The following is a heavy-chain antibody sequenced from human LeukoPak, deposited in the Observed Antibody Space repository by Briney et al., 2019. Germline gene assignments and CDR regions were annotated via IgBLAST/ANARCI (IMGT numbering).Heavy chain of an antibody. CDR1: GGTFSSYT. Sequence: GASVKVSCKASGGTFSSYTISWVRQAPGQGLEWMGRIIPILGIANYAQKFQGRVTITADKSTSTAYMELSSLRSEDTAVYYCAREDSQFTMLSDYYYGMDVWGQGTTVTVSS. CDR3: AREDSQFTMLSDYYYGMDV. D-gene: IGHD3-10*02. J-gene: IGHJ6*02. V-gene: IGHV1-69*04. CDR2: IIPILGIA.